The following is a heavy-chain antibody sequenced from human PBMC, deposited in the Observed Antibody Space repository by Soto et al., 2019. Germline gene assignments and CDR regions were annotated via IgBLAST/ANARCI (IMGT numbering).Heavy chain of an antibody. J-gene: IGHJ4*02. CDR1: GGSISSYY. CDR3: AREYCGGDCYLDY. CDR2: IYYSGST. D-gene: IGHD2-21*02. Sequence: SETLSLTCTVSGGSISSYYWSWIRQPPGKGLEWIGYIYYSGSTNYNPSLKSRVTISVDTSKNQFSLKLSSVTAADTAVYYCAREYCGGDCYLDYWGQGTLVTVSS. V-gene: IGHV4-59*01.